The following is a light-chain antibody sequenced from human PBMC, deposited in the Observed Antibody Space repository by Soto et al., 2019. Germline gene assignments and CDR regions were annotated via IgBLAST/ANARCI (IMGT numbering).Light chain of an antibody. CDR1: SSDVGSYNL. Sequence: QSVLTQPASVSGSPGQSITISCTGTSSDVGSYNLVSWYQQHPGKAPKFMIYEGSNRPSGVSNRFSGSKSGNTASLTISGLQAEDEADYFCCSYAGSSSYVFGTGTKLTVL. J-gene: IGLJ1*01. CDR2: EGS. CDR3: CSYAGSSSYV. V-gene: IGLV2-23*01.